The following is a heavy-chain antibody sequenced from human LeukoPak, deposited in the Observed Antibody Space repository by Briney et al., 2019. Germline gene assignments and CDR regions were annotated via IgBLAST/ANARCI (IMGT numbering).Heavy chain of an antibody. CDR2: INHSGST. Sequence: SETLSLTCAVYGGSFSGYYWSWIRQPPGKGLEWIGEINHSGSTNYNPSLKSRVTISVDTSKNQFSLKLSSVTAEDTAVYYCARYYDSSGYYRDPFDYWGQGTLVTVSS. V-gene: IGHV4-34*01. CDR1: GGSFSGYY. CDR3: ARYYDSSGYYRDPFDY. D-gene: IGHD3-22*01. J-gene: IGHJ4*02.